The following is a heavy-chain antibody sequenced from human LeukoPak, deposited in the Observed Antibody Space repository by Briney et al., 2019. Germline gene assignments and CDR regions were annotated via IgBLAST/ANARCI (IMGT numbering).Heavy chain of an antibody. J-gene: IGHJ5*02. CDR3: ARQLGYCSSTCCLLYWFDP. D-gene: IGHD2-2*01. CDR2: IYHSGST. CDR1: GYSISSGYY. V-gene: IGHV4-38-2*01. Sequence: SETLSLTCAVSGYSISSGYYWGWIRQPPGKGLEWIGSIYHSGSTYYNPSLKSRVTISVDTSKNQFSLKLSSVTAADTAVYYCARQLGYCSSTCCLLYWFDPWGQGTLVTVSS.